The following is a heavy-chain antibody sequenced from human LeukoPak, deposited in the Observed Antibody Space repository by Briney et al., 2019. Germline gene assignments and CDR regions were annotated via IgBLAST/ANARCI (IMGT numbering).Heavy chain of an antibody. J-gene: IGHJ6*02. D-gene: IGHD2-15*01. CDR3: AREHCSGGSCYDGYGMDV. Sequence: GGSLRLSCAASGFTFSSYWMHWVRQAPGKGLVWVSRINSDGSITNYADSVKGRFTISRDNAKNTLYLQLNSLRADDTAVYYCAREHCSGGSCYDGYGMDVWGQGTTVTVSS. CDR1: GFTFSSYW. V-gene: IGHV3-74*01. CDR2: INSDGSIT.